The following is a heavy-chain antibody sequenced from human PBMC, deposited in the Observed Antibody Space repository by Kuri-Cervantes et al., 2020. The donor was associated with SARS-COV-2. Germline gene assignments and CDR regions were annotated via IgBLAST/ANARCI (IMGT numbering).Heavy chain of an antibody. V-gene: IGHV1-69*06. CDR1: GGTFSSYA. CDR2: IIPIFGTA. Sequence: SVKVSCKASGGTFSSYAISWVRQAPGQGLEWMGRIIPIFGTANYAQKFQGRVTVTADKSTSTAYMELSSLRSEDTAVYYCALWFGEGGLDYWGQGTLVTVSS. CDR3: ALWFGEGGLDY. J-gene: IGHJ4*02. D-gene: IGHD3-10*01.